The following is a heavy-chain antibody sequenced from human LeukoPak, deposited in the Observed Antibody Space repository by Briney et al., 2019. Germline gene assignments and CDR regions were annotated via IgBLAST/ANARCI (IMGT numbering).Heavy chain of an antibody. CDR2: IYYSGST. D-gene: IGHD5-18*01. V-gene: IGHV4-59*01. CDR3: ARGYSYSQYYFDY. J-gene: IGHJ4*02. CDR1: GGSISSYY. Sequence: SETLSLTCTVSGGSISSYYWSWIRQPPGKGLEWIGHIYYSGSTNYNPSLKSRVTISVDTSKNQFSLKLSSVTAADTAVYYCARGYSYSQYYFDYWGQGTLVTVSS.